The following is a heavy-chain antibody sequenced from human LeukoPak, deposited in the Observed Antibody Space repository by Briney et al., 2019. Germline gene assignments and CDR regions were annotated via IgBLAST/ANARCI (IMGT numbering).Heavy chain of an antibody. V-gene: IGHV4-59*08. J-gene: IGHJ3*02. D-gene: IGHD5-18*01. CDR3: ARRGYSYGYGDASDI. CDR1: GGSISSYY. Sequence: KPSETLSLTCTVSGGSISSYYWSWIRQPPGKGLEWIGYIYYSGSTNYNPSLKSRVTISVDTSKNQFSLKLSSVTAADTAVYYCARRGYSYGYGDASDIWGQGTMVTVSS. CDR2: IYYSGST.